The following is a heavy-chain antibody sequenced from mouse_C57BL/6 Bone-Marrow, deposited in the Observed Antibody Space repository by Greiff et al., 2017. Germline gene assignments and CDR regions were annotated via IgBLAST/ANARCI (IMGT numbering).Heavy chain of an antibody. D-gene: IGHD1-1*01. V-gene: IGHV3-6*01. CDR3: ARDGTTVV. Sequence: EVKLMESGPGLVKPSQSLSLTCSVTGYSITSGYYWNWIRQFPGNKLEWMGYISYDGSNNYNPSLKNRISITRDTSKNQFCLKLNSVTTEDTATYYCARDGTTVVWGQGTTLTVSS. CDR1: GYSITSGYY. J-gene: IGHJ2*01. CDR2: ISYDGSN.